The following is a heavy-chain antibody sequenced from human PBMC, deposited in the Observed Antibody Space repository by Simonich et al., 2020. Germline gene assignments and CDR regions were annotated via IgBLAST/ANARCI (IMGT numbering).Heavy chain of an antibody. Sequence: QVRLQESGPGLVKPSETLSLTCTVSGGSISSYYWSWIRQPPGKGLEWIGYIYYSGRTNSTPSLKSRVTISVDTAKNQFSLKLSSVTAADTAVYYCARSLGYYYYYYGMDVWGQGTTVTVSS. V-gene: IGHV4-59*08. D-gene: IGHD1-26*01. CDR2: IYYSGRT. CDR3: ARSLGYYYYYYGMDV. J-gene: IGHJ6*02. CDR1: GGSISSYY.